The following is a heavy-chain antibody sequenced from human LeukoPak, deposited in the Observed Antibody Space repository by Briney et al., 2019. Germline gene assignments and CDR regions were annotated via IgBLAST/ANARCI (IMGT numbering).Heavy chain of an antibody. J-gene: IGHJ4*02. V-gene: IGHV3-30*04. CDR2: VGSDERTT. CDR3: ARERQVGGTPFDY. CDR1: GFTSTGHS. D-gene: IGHD1-26*01. Sequence: GGSLRLSCVASGFTSTGHSMHWVRQAPGKGLEWVAVVGSDERTTFYADSVKGRFSISRDNSRHTLFLQMNSLREEDTAVYYCARERQVGGTPFDYWGQGSLVTVSS.